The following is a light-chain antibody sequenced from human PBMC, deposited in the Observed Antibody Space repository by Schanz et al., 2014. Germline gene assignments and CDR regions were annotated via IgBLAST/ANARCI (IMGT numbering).Light chain of an antibody. CDR1: SSDVGGYNY. V-gene: IGLV2-8*01. J-gene: IGLJ1*01. CDR2: EVT. CDR3: SSYAGSIYV. Sequence: QSALTQPPSASGSPGQSVTISCTGTSSDVGGYNYVSWYQQHPGKGPKVMIYEVTKRPSGVPDRFSGSKSGNTASLTVSGLQAEDEGDYYCSSYAGSIYVFGTGTKLTVL.